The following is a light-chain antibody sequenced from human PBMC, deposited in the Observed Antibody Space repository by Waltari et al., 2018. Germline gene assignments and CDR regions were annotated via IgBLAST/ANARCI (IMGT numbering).Light chain of an antibody. CDR2: DAS. V-gene: IGKV3-11*01. J-gene: IGKJ5*01. CDR1: QSVSSY. Sequence: EIVLTQFPATLSLSPGERATLSCRASQSVSSYLAWYQQKPGQAPRLLIYDASNRATGIPARFSGSGSGTDFTLTISSLEPEDFAVYYCQQRSSWPSIPFGQGTRLEIK. CDR3: QQRSSWPSIP.